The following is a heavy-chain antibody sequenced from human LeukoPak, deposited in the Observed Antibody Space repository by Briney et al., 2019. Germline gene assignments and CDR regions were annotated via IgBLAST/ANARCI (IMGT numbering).Heavy chain of an antibody. CDR3: ARGRSKALDF. CDR2: VNPTGGST. D-gene: IGHD5/OR15-5a*01. Sequence: ASGKVSCNTSGYTFTNYFIHWVRQVPGQGLEWMGMVNPTGGSTSYAQSFQGRVTLTGDTSTSKVYMEFSALTSEDTAVYYCARGRSKALDFWGQGTPVTVSS. V-gene: IGHV1-46*01. J-gene: IGHJ4*02. CDR1: GYTFTNYF.